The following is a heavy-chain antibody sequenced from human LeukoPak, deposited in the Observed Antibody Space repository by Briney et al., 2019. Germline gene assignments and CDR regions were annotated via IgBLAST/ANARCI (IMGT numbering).Heavy chain of an antibody. CDR1: LFTLSSHC. J-gene: IGHJ3*02. CDR3: ARDSGLYDSSGYDGFDI. CDR2: INTDGSST. D-gene: IGHD3-22*01. V-gene: IGHV3-74*01. Sequence: GGSLRLSCAASLFTLSSHCMHWVRQAPGKGLVWVSRINTDGSSTNYADSVKGRFTISRDNAKNTLYLQMNSLRAEDTAVYDCARDSGLYDSSGYDGFDIWGQGTMVTVSS.